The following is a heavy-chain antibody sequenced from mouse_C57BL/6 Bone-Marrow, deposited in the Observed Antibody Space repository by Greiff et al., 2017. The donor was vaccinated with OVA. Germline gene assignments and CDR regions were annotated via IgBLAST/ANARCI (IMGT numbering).Heavy chain of an antibody. Sequence: EVQLQQSGPELVKPGASVKIPCKASGYTFTDYNMDWVKQSHGKSLEWIGDINPNNGGTIYNQKFKGKATLTVDKSSSTAYMELRSLTSEDTAVYYGARYYYGSSYYFDVWGTGTTVTVSS. J-gene: IGHJ1*03. CDR2: INPNNGGT. V-gene: IGHV1-18*01. CDR1: GYTFTDYN. CDR3: ARYYYGSSYYFDV. D-gene: IGHD1-1*01.